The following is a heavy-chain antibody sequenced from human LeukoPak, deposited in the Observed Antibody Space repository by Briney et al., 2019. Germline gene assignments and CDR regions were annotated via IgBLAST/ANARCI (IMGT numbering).Heavy chain of an antibody. CDR2: IKQDGSEK. V-gene: IGHV3-7*01. CDR1: GFTFGSYW. J-gene: IGHJ4*02. D-gene: IGHD6-19*01. CDR3: ARVATVAFNY. Sequence: GGSLRLSCAASGFTFGSYWMGWVRQAPGKGLEWVANIKQDGSEKYYVDSVKGRFTISRDNAKNSLYLQMDSLRVEDTAVYYCARVATVAFNYWGQGTLVTVSS.